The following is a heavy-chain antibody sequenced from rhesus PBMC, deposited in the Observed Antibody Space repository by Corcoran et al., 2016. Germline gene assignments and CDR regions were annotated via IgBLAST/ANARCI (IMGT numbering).Heavy chain of an antibody. Sequence: QVLLQASGPGLVAPSETLSLTCAVSGVSFYGNYWTWIRQYPGKGLEWIGYIYGNRQSTSYNPSRGGRVTISKDTSQNQYSLMLTSVTAADSAVYYCARDAISLDVWGRGVLVTVSS. V-gene: IGHV4-147*01. J-gene: IGHJ5-2*02. CDR3: ARDAISLDV. CDR1: GVSFYGNY. CDR2: IYGNRQST.